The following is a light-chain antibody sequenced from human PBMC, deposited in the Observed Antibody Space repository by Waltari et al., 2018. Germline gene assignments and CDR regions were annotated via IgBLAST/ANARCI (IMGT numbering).Light chain of an antibody. CDR2: STN. V-gene: IGLV7-43*01. CDR3: LLYYGDPWV. J-gene: IGLJ3*02. Sequence: QTVVTQEPSLTVSPGGTVTLTCASITGTVTSGHSPNCVQQKPGQAPRTLIYSTNNKHSWTPARFSGSLLGGKAALTLSGVQPEDEADYYCLLYYGDPWVFGGGTKLTVL. CDR1: TGTVTSGHS.